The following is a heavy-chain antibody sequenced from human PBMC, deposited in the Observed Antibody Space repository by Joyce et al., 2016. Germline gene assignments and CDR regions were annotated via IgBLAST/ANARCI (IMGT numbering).Heavy chain of an antibody. D-gene: IGHD3-22*01. CDR3: ATEGASSGPDVDR. V-gene: IGHV3-72*01. J-gene: IGHJ5*02. CDR2: SKNKPDGYIT. CDR1: GLRFSQFY. Sequence: EVRLVESGGGLVQPGGSLRLSCEVYGLRFSQFYINWVGQAPGKGLEWVGRSKNKPDGYITEYAASVKGRFTISRDDSKSSWYLKMNSLRSEDTAFYYCATEGASSGPDVDRWGQGTLVTVS.